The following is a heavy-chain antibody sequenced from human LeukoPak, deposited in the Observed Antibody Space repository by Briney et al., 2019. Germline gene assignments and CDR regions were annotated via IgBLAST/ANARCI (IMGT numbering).Heavy chain of an antibody. V-gene: IGHV5-51*01. D-gene: IGHD6-19*01. J-gene: IGHJ4*02. CDR3: ARGMSSGWSGADY. Sequence: EAXQISCKGSGYSXXSYWIGWGRQMPGKGLEGMGIIYPGDSDTRYSPSFQGQVTISADKSISTAYLQWSSLKASDTAMYYCARGMSSGWSGADYWGQGTLVTVSS. CDR1: GYSXXSYW. CDR2: IYPGDSDT.